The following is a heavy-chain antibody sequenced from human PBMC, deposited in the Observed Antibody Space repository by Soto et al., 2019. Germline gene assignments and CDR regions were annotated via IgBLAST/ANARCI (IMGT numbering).Heavy chain of an antibody. V-gene: IGHV1-69*13. CDR3: ARTENYSNYYYGMDV. CDR2: IIPILGTA. J-gene: IGHJ6*02. D-gene: IGHD4-4*01. Sequence: ASVKVSCKASGGTFSSYAISWVRQAPGQGLEWMGGIIPILGTANYAQKFQGRVTITADESTSTAYMELSSLRSEDTAVYYCARTENYSNYYYGMDVWGQGTTVTVSS. CDR1: GGTFSSYA.